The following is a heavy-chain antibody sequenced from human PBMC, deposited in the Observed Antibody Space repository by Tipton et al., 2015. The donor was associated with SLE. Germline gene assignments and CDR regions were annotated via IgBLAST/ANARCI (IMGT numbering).Heavy chain of an antibody. V-gene: IGHV1-69*05. J-gene: IGHJ3*02. CDR1: GGTFSSYA. D-gene: IGHD1-1*01. CDR2: IIPIFGTA. Sequence: QLVQSGAEVKKPGSSVKVSCKASGGTFSSYAISWVRQAPGQGLEWMGGIIPIFGTANYAQKFQGRVTITTDESTSTAYMELSSLRSEDTAVYYCARRGTPNWNDEGPAFDIWGQGTMVTVSS. CDR3: ARRGTPNWNDEGPAFDI.